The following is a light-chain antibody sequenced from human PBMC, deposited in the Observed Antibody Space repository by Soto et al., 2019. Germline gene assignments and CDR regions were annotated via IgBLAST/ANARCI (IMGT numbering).Light chain of an antibody. V-gene: IGKV3-20*01. J-gene: IGKJ2*02. CDR1: QGVSTNY. Sequence: EIVLTQSPGTLSLSPGDRATLSCRASQGVSTNYLAWYQQKLGQAPRLLIYGASSRATGTPDRFSGNGSGTDFTLTISRLEPEDFAVYYCQQYNNWPRGTFGQGTKLEI. CDR2: GAS. CDR3: QQYNNWPRGT.